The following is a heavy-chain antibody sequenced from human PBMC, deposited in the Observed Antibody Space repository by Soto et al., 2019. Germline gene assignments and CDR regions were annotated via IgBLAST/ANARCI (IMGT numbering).Heavy chain of an antibody. J-gene: IGHJ3*02. CDR1: GGTFSSYA. D-gene: IGHD4-17*01. Sequence: SVQVSCKASGGTFSSYAISWVRQAPGQGLDWMGGIIPIFGTANYAQKFQGRVTITADESTSTAYMELSSLRSEDTAVYYCARGTTVVIPPRLPTDAFDIWGQGTMVTVAS. CDR3: ARGTTVVIPPRLPTDAFDI. CDR2: IIPIFGTA. V-gene: IGHV1-69*13.